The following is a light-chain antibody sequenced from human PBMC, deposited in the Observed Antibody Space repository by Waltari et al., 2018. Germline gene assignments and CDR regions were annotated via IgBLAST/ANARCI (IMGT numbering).Light chain of an antibody. J-gene: IGLJ1*01. CDR2: DVR. V-gene: IGLV2-14*01. CDR1: SSDVGGYNY. Sequence: QSALTQPASVSGSPGQLITIACTGTSSDVGGYNYVSWYQQHPGKAPKLMIYDVRKRPSGVSNRFSGSKSGNTASLTISGLQAEDEADYYCSSYTRSSTYVFGTGTKVTVL. CDR3: SSYTRSSTYV.